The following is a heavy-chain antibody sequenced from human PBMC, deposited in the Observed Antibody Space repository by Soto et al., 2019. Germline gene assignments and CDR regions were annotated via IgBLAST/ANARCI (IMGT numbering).Heavy chain of an antibody. J-gene: IGHJ4*02. CDR3: ASTRWLQLTY. CDR1: GFTFSSYC. Sequence: GGSLRLSYGASGFTFSSYCMSWVRQAPGKGLEWVANIKQAESEKYYVDSVKGRFTISRDNAKNSLYLQMDSLRAEDTAVYYCASTRWLQLTYWGQGT. CDR2: IKQAESEK. V-gene: IGHV3-7*01. D-gene: IGHD5-12*01.